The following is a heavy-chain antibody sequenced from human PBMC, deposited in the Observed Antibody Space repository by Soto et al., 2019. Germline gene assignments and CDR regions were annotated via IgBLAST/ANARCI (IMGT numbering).Heavy chain of an antibody. D-gene: IGHD4-17*01. CDR3: EVTTGY. CDR1: GYTFTSYG. Sequence: ASVKVSCTASGYTFTSYGISWVRQAPGQGLEYMGWVSPENRNAGYAPQFRGRVSMTADTSINTVYLELTTLTYEDTAVYYCEVTTGYWGQGTMVTVSS. CDR2: VSPENRNA. V-gene: IGHV1-18*01. J-gene: IGHJ4*02.